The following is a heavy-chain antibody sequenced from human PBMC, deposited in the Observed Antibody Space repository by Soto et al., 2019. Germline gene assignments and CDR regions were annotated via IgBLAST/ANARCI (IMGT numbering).Heavy chain of an antibody. CDR1: GYTFTSYG. CDR2: ISAYNGNT. V-gene: IGHV1-18*01. Sequence: GASVKVSCKASGYTFTSYGISWVRQAPGQGLEWMGWISAYNGNTNYAQKLQGRVTMTTDTSTSTAYMELRSLRSDDTAVYYCAREVYGGNSFSNWFDPWGQGTLVTVSS. D-gene: IGHD2-21*02. CDR3: AREVYGGNSFSNWFDP. J-gene: IGHJ5*02.